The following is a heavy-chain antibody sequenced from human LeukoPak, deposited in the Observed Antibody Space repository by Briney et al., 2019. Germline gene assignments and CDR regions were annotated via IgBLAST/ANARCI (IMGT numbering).Heavy chain of an antibody. CDR1: GYSISSGYY. J-gene: IGHJ4*02. D-gene: IGHD3-22*01. Sequence: PSETLSLTCTVSGYSISSGYYWGWIRQPPGKGLEWIGSIYHSGSTYYNPSLKSRVTISVDTSKNQFSLKLSSVTAADTAVYYCAREVDYYDSSGYYGRYWGQGTLVTVSS. V-gene: IGHV4-38-2*02. CDR2: IYHSGST. CDR3: AREVDYYDSSGYYGRY.